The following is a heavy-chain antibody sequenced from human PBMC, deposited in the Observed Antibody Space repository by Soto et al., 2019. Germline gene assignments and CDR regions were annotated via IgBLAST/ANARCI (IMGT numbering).Heavy chain of an antibody. CDR3: ERWGVFIAVGGMANYYFYWGRAV. J-gene: IGHJ6*02. Sequence: SQTLSLTCAISGDSVSSNSAAWNWIRQSPSRGLEWLGRTYYRSKWYNDYAVSVKSRITINPDTSKNQFSLQLNSVTPEDTAVYYCERWGVFIAVGGMANYYFYWGRAVGGEGPRVTFP. CDR2: TYYRSKWYN. V-gene: IGHV6-1*01. D-gene: IGHD6-19*01. CDR1: GDSVSSNSAA.